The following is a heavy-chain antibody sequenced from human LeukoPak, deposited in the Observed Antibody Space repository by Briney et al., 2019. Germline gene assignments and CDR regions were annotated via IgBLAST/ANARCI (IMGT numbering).Heavy chain of an antibody. J-gene: IGHJ6*03. CDR2: INSDETST. CDR3: ARETSEIGSYYMDV. CDR1: GFTFSSYD. D-gene: IGHD1-1*01. V-gene: IGHV3-74*01. Sequence: GGSLRLSCAASGFTFSSYDMNWVRQAPGKGLVWVSRINSDETSTSYADSVKGRFTISRDNAKNTLYLQMNSLRAEDTAVYYCARETSEIGSYYMDVWGKGTTVTVSS.